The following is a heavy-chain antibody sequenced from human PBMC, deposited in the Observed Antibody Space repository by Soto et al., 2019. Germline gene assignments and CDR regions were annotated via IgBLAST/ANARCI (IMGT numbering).Heavy chain of an antibody. Sequence: QVPLQESGPGLVEPSETLSLSCTVSGGSITSYYWSWVGQPPRKGLEWNGYVDDSWGPHYNPALKCRVAISLDTSKSEFSQKLTSVTATDMAVYYCVRQGFGALLGLVDVWGQGTTVTVSS. CDR3: VRQGFGALLGLVDV. J-gene: IGHJ6*02. CDR1: GGSITSYY. CDR2: VDDSWGP. D-gene: IGHD3-10*01. V-gene: IGHV4-59*08.